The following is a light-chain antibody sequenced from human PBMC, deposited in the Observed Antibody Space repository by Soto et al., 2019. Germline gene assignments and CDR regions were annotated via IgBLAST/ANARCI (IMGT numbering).Light chain of an antibody. J-gene: IGKJ4*01. CDR3: QQHNSHPFT. V-gene: IGKV1-17*01. CDR1: QGIRND. CDR2: ASS. Sequence: DIQMTQSPSSLSASVGDRVTITCRASQGIRNDLTWYQQKLGKAPKRLITASSSLQSGVPSRFSGRGSGTEFTLTISGLQPEDLAPYYYQQHNSHPFTFGGGTKVEIE.